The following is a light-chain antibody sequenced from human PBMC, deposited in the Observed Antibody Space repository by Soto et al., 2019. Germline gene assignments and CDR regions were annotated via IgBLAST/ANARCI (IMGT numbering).Light chain of an antibody. CDR2: DAS. CDR1: QSVSSS. J-gene: IGKJ2*01. Sequence: EIVLTQSPATLSLSPGERATLSCRASQSVSSSLGWYQQIPGQAPRLLIYDASNRATGIPARFSGSGSGTDFTLTISSLEPEDFAVYSCQQRSNWPRTFGQGTKLEI. CDR3: QQRSNWPRT. V-gene: IGKV3-11*01.